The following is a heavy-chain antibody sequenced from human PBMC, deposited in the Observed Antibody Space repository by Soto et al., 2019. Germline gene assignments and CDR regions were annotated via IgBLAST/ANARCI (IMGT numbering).Heavy chain of an antibody. J-gene: IGHJ2*01. CDR2: ISYDGSNK. V-gene: IGHV3-30*03. CDR3: QAEYGIRGALTVSAFRLNRSSDL. Sequence: KGLEWVAVISYDGSNKYYADSVKGRFTISRDNSKNTLYLQMNSLRAEDTAVFFFQAEYGIRGALTVSAFRLNRSSDL. D-gene: IGHD2-15*01.